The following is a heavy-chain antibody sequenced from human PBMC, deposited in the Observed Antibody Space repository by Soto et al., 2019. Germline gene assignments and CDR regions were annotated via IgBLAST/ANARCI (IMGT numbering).Heavy chain of an antibody. Sequence: QVQLVQSGAEVKKPGSSVKVSCKASGGTFSSYAISWVRQAPGQGLEWMGGIIPIFGTANYAQKFQGRVTITADESTSTAYMELSSLRSEDTAVYYCPRWFWSGYYSGDRLYFDYWGQGTLVTVSS. V-gene: IGHV1-69*01. CDR2: IIPIFGTA. D-gene: IGHD3-3*01. CDR3: PRWFWSGYYSGDRLYFDY. CDR1: GGTFSSYA. J-gene: IGHJ4*02.